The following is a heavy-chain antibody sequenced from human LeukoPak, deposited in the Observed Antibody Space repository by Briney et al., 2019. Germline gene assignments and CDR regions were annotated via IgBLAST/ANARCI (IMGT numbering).Heavy chain of an antibody. Sequence: GRSLRLSCVTSGFSFSNYAMHWVRQAPGKGLEWVALIWHDGSNQYYADSLQGRFTISKDNAKNSLYLQMNSLRAEDTAVYYCARDTVTTNAFDIWGQGTMVTVSS. CDR2: IWHDGSNQ. CDR3: ARDTVTTNAFDI. D-gene: IGHD4-17*01. V-gene: IGHV3-33*01. J-gene: IGHJ3*02. CDR1: GFSFSNYA.